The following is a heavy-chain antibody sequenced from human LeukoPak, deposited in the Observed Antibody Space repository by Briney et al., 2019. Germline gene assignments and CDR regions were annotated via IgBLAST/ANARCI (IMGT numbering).Heavy chain of an antibody. V-gene: IGHV3-23*01. J-gene: IGHJ3*02. D-gene: IGHD4-23*01. CDR1: GFTFSDYY. CDR3: AKTGGGSRLAFDI. Sequence: GGSLRLSCAASGFTFSDYYMSWIRQAPGKGLEWVSGISGSGDSTYYADSVKGRFTISRDNSKNTLYLQMNSLRAEDTAVYYCAKTGGGSRLAFDIWGQGTMVTVSS. CDR2: ISGSGDST.